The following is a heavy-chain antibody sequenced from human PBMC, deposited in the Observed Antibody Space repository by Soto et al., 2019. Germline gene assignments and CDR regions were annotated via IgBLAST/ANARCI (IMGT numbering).Heavy chain of an antibody. CDR1: GFTFSSYA. V-gene: IGHV3-30-3*01. D-gene: IGHD3-3*01. CDR3: ARYLSTLFGVVIAKTYGMDV. J-gene: IGHJ6*02. Sequence: QVQLVESGGGVVQPGRSLRLSCAASGFTFSSYAMHWVRQAPGKGLEWVAVISYDGSNKYYADYVKGRFTISRDNSKNTLNLQMNSLRAEDTAVYYCARYLSTLFGVVIAKTYGMDVWGQGTTVTVSS. CDR2: ISYDGSNK.